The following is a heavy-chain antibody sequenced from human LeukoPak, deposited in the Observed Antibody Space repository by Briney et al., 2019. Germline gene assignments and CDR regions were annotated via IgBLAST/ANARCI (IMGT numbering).Heavy chain of an antibody. V-gene: IGHV4-61*02. J-gene: IGHJ5*02. CDR2: IYTSGIT. CDR1: GGSISSGSYY. Sequence: SQTLSLXCTVSGGSISSGSYYWSWIRQPAGKGLEWIGRIYTSGITNYNPSLKSRVTISVDTSKNQFSLKLSSVTAADTAVYYCARAPSMPRFDPWGQGTLVTVSS. CDR3: ARAPSMPRFDP. D-gene: IGHD2-2*01.